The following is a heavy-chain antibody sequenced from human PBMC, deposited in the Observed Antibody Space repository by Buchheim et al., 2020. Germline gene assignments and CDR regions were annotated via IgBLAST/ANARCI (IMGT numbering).Heavy chain of an antibody. CDR3: ARVRRPAVPAAKGRYYFDY. V-gene: IGHV4-34*01. CDR1: GGSFSGYY. CDR2: INHSGST. J-gene: IGHJ4*02. Sequence: QVQLQQWGAGLLKPSETLSLTCAVYGGSFSGYYWSWIRQPPGKGLEWIGEINHSGSTNYNPSLKSRVTISVDTSKNQSSLKLSSVTAADTAVYYCARVRRPAVPAAKGRYYFDYWGQGTL. D-gene: IGHD2-2*01.